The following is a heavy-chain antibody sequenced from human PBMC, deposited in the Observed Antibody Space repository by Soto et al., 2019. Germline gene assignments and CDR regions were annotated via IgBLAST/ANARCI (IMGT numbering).Heavy chain of an antibody. V-gene: IGHV3-66*01. D-gene: IGHD4-17*01. CDR2: IYSGGDT. CDR1: GFAVSANY. Sequence: EAHLVGSGGGLVQPGGSLRLSCAPSGFAVSANYLSWVRQAPGKGLEWVSLIYSGGDTDYADSVRGRFTISRDNSKNTLYLQMNSLKAEDTAVYYCATRMTTAPYWGQGALVNVSS. J-gene: IGHJ4*02. CDR3: ATRMTTAPY.